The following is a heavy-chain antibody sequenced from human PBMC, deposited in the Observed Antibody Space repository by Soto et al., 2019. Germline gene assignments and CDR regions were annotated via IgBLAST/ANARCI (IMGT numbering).Heavy chain of an antibody. Sequence: SVKVSCKASGGTFSSYAISWVRQAPGQGLEWMGGIIPIFGTANYAQRFQGRVTITADESTSTAYMELSSLRSEDTAVYYCARDLGGITIFGNDAFDIWGQGTMVTVSS. J-gene: IGHJ3*02. V-gene: IGHV1-69*13. CDR2: IIPIFGTA. D-gene: IGHD3-3*01. CDR1: GGTFSSYA. CDR3: ARDLGGITIFGNDAFDI.